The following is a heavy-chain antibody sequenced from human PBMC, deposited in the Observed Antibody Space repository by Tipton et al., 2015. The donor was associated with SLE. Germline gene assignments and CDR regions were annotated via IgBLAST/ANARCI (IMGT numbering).Heavy chain of an antibody. D-gene: IGHD3-3*01. V-gene: IGHV4-31*03. CDR1: CGSFSSGGYY. CDR3: ARQRVHYDFWSGYLQYDFDY. Sequence: TLSLTCTVSCGSFSSGGYYWSCIRQHPGQGLEWIGYIYYSGSPYYNPSLQSRVTISADTSKNQFSLTLSPVTAADTAVYYCARQRVHYDFWSGYLQYDFDYGGQGTLVTVSS. CDR2: IYYSGSP. J-gene: IGHJ4*02.